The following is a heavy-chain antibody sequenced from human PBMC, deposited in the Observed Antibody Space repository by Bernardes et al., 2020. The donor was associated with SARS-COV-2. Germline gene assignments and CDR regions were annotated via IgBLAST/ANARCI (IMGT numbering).Heavy chain of an antibody. CDR1: GFTFSSYS. V-gene: IGHV3-21*01. CDR2: ISSSSSYI. D-gene: IGHD3-10*01. J-gene: IGHJ4*02. CDR3: ARDRRGAGGSGSYMDY. Sequence: GGSLRLSCAASGFTFSSYSMNWVRQAPGKGLEWVSSISSSSSYIYYADSVKGRFTISRDNAKKSLYLQMNSLRAEDTAVYYCARDRRGAGGSGSYMDYWGQGSLVTVSS.